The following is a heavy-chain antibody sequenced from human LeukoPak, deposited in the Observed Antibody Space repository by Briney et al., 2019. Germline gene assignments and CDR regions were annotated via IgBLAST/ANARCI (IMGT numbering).Heavy chain of an antibody. V-gene: IGHV3-23*01. D-gene: IGHD3-10*01. J-gene: IGHJ3*02. CDR3: ATYGSGTDDAFDI. CDR1: GYSISSGY. CDR2: ISGSGLST. Sequence: ETLSLTCTVSGYSISSGYFWGWIRQPPGKGLEWVSAISGSGLSTYYADSVKGRFTISRDNSKNTLYLQMNSLRAEDTAVYYCATYGSGTDDAFDIWGQGTMVTVSS.